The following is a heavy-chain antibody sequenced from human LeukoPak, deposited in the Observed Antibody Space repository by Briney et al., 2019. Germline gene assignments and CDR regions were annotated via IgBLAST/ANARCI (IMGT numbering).Heavy chain of an antibody. Sequence: PSETLSLTCAVCGGSFSGYYWSWIRQPPGKGLEWIGEINHSGSTNYNPSLKSRVTISVDTSKNQFSLKLSSVTAADTAVYYCARHGYYYGSGRGIDYWGQGTLVTVSS. CDR2: INHSGST. J-gene: IGHJ4*02. CDR3: ARHGYYYGSGRGIDY. V-gene: IGHV4-34*01. CDR1: GGSFSGYY. D-gene: IGHD3-10*01.